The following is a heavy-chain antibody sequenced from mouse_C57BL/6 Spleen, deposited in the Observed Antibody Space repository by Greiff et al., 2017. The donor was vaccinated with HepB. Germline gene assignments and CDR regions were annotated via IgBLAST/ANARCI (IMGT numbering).Heavy chain of an antibody. D-gene: IGHD1-1*01. J-gene: IGHJ2*01. CDR3: ARMYYYGSSPDY. CDR1: GYTFPSYW. Sequence: QVQLQQPGAELVKPGASVKMSCKASGYTFPSYWITWVKQRPGQGLEWIGDIYPGSGSTNYNEKFKSKATLTVDTTSSTAYMQLSSLTSEDSAVYYCARMYYYGSSPDYWGQGTTLTVSS. CDR2: IYPGSGST. V-gene: IGHV1-55*01.